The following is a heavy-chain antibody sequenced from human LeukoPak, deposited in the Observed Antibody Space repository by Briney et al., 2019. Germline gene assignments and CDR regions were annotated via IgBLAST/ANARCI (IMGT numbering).Heavy chain of an antibody. CDR3: ARGSGCLEWLLL. CDR1: GGSFSGYY. D-gene: IGHD3-3*01. CDR2: INHSGST. Sequence: SETLSLTCAVYGGSFSGYYWSWIRQPPGKGLEWIGEINHSGSTNYNPSLKSRVTISVDTSKNQFSLKLSSVTAADTAVYYCARGSGCLEWLLLWGQGTLVTVSS. J-gene: IGHJ4*02. V-gene: IGHV4-34*01.